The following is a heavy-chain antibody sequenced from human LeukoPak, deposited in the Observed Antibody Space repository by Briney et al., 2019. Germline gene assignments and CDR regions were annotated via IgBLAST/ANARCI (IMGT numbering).Heavy chain of an antibody. J-gene: IGHJ4*02. D-gene: IGHD5-24*01. Sequence: PGRSLRLSCAASGFTFSSYGMHWVRQAPGKGLEWVAVIWYDGSNKYYADSVKGRFTISRDNSKNTLYLQMNSLRAEATAVYYCAKDRRDGYPPCLDYWGQGTLVTVSS. V-gene: IGHV3-33*06. CDR3: AKDRRDGYPPCLDY. CDR1: GFTFSSYG. CDR2: IWYDGSNK.